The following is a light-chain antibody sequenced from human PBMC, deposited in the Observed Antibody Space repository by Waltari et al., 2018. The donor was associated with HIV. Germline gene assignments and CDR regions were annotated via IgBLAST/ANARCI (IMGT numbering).Light chain of an antibody. Sequence: DIQMTQSPSSVSAFVGDRVTITCRASQDIARWLAWYQQNPGKAPKLLIYAASSLHSGVPSRFSGNGSGTDFTLTISSLQPADSATYYCQQSKTFPLDFGQGSKLEI. J-gene: IGKJ2*01. CDR2: AAS. CDR3: QQSKTFPLD. CDR1: QDIARW. V-gene: IGKV1-12*01.